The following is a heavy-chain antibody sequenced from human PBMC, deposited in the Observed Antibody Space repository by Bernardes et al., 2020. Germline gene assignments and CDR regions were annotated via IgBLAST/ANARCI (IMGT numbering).Heavy chain of an antibody. D-gene: IGHD6-6*01. V-gene: IGHV4-39*01. CDR3: ARAAIAYPVEYSSSSSKGLYAFDI. CDR2: IYYSGST. CDR1: GGSISSSSYY. Sequence: SETLSLTCTVSGGSISSSSYYWGWIRQPPGKGLEWIGSIYYSGSTYYNPSLKSRVTISVDTSKNQFSLKLSSVTAADTAVYYCARAAIAYPVEYSSSSSKGLYAFDIWGQGTMVTVSS. J-gene: IGHJ3*02.